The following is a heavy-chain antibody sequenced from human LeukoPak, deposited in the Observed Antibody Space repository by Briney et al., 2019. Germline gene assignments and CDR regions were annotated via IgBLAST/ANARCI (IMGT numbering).Heavy chain of an antibody. CDR3: ARNYYDSSGYYYAPAPYYYYYYYMDV. D-gene: IGHD3-22*01. CDR1: GGSFSGYY. V-gene: IGHV4-34*01. J-gene: IGHJ6*03. CDR2: INHSGST. Sequence: SETLSLTCAVYGGSFSGYYWSWIRQPPGKGLEWIGEINHSGSTNYNPSLKSRVTISVDMSKNQFSLKLSSVTAADTAVYYCARNYYDSSGYYYAPAPYYYYYYYMDVWGKGTTVTISS.